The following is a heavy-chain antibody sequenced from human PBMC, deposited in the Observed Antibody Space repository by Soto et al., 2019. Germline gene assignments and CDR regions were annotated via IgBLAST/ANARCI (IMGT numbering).Heavy chain of an antibody. J-gene: IGHJ6*03. CDR1: GYTFTGYW. CDR2: IFPGDSDT. CDR3: ARLPSPSSAFYMDV. Sequence: GESLKISCKGSGYTFTGYWIAWVRQMPGKGLESMGIIFPGDSDTTYSPSFQGQVTISADMSISTAYLQWNSLKTSDTAMYYCARLPSPSSAFYMDVWGKGTTVTVS. V-gene: IGHV5-51*01.